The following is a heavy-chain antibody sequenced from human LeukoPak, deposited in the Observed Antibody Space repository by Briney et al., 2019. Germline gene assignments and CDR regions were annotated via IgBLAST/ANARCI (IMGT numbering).Heavy chain of an antibody. D-gene: IGHD3-10*02. CDR2: ISSNGGST. CDR3: AELGITMIGGV. J-gene: IGHJ6*04. Sequence: GGSLRLSCAASGFTFGSYAMHWVRQAPGKGLEYVSAISSNGGSTYYANSVKGRFTISRDNAKNSLYLQMNSLRAEDTAVYYCAELGITMIGGVWGKGTTVTISS. V-gene: IGHV3-64*01. CDR1: GFTFGSYA.